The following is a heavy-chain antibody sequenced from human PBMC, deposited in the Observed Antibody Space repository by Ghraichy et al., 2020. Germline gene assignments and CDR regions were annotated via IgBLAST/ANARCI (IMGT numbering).Heavy chain of an antibody. J-gene: IGHJ4*02. CDR1: GFTFSSYG. CDR3: AKDGDIAAAGILSFDY. D-gene: IGHD6-13*01. Sequence: GGSLRLSCAASGFTFSSYGVHWVRQAPGKGLEWVAVISYDGSNKYYADSVKGRFTISRDNSKNTLYLQMNSLRAEDTAVYYCAKDGDIAAAGILSFDYWGQGTLVTVSS. CDR2: ISYDGSNK. V-gene: IGHV3-30*18.